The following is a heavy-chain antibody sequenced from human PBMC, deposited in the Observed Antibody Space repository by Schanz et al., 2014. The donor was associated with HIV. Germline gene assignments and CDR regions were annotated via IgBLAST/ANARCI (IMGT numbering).Heavy chain of an antibody. Sequence: EVQLVESGGGVVQPGGSLRLSCAASGFTFSSYWMHWVRQVPGKGLVWVSRIYSDGSNTSYADSVKGRFTISRDNSNNTLYLQTKSLRAEDTAVYYCANSGYCTSGICYTRGTGVDVWGQGTTVTVSS. J-gene: IGHJ6*02. CDR2: IYSDGSNT. CDR3: ANSGYCTSGICYTRGTGVDV. V-gene: IGHV3-74*01. D-gene: IGHD2-8*01. CDR1: GFTFSSYW.